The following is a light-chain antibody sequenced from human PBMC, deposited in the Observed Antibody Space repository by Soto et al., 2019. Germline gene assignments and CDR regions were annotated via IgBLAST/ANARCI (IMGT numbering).Light chain of an antibody. CDR2: EVS. Sequence: QSVLTQPASVSGSPGQSITISCTGTSSDVGSYNLVSWYQQHPGKAPKLMIYEVSKRPSGVSHRFSGSKSGNAASLTISGLQAEDEADYCCCSYAGSSTWVFGGGTKLTVL. J-gene: IGLJ3*02. V-gene: IGLV2-23*02. CDR1: SSDVGSYNL. CDR3: CSYAGSSTWV.